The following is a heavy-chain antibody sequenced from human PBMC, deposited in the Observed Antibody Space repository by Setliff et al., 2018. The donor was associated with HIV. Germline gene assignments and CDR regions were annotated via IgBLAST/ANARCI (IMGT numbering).Heavy chain of an antibody. CDR1: GDSINSGTYY. CDR2: LHLSGDT. Sequence: SETLSLTCPVSGDSINSGTYYWSWIRQPAGKGLEWIGRLHLSGDTNYNPSLKSRAILSVDTSQNQFSLQLKHVTAADTAIYYCAREQYHFVVDYYYYYGMDAWGQGNTVTVSS. J-gene: IGHJ6*02. D-gene: IGHD2-15*01. V-gene: IGHV4-61*02. CDR3: AREQYHFVVDYYYYYGMDA.